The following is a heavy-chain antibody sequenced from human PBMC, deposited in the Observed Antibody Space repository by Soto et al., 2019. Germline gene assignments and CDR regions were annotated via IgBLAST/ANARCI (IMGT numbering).Heavy chain of an antibody. V-gene: IGHV1-2*02. CDR3: GGPLVGSNNYGIDV. D-gene: IGHD1-26*01. CDR2: INPSSGGT. Sequence: ASVKVSCQASAYTFTDYQMHWVRQAPGQGLAWEGCINPSSGGTNYALRFEGRVTMTRDTSISAAYMELSRLRSDDTAVYYCGGPLVGSNNYGIDVWGQGTTVTV. CDR1: AYTFTDYQ. J-gene: IGHJ6*02.